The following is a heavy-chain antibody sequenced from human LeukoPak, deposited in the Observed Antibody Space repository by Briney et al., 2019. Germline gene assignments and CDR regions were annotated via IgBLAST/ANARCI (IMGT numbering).Heavy chain of an antibody. D-gene: IGHD1-26*01. J-gene: IGHJ4*02. CDR2: IYYSGST. CDR1: GGSISSSSYY. Sequence: PSETLSLTCTVSGGSISSSSYYWGWIRQPPGKGLEWIGSIYYSGSTYYNPSLKSRVTISVDTSKNQFSLQLNSVTPEDTAIYYCAREGSAGADFDYWGQGTLVTVSS. CDR3: AREGSAGADFDY. V-gene: IGHV4-39*07.